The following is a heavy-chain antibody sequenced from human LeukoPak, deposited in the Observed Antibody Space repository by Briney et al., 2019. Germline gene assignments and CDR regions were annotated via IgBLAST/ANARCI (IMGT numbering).Heavy chain of an antibody. V-gene: IGHV3-23*01. CDR2: ISGSGGST. CDR1: GFTFSSYA. CDR3: AKDSDSSSWPPSIDY. Sequence: PGRSLRLSCTASGFTFSSYAMSWVRQAPGKGLEWVSAISGSGGSTYYADSVKGRFTISRDNSKNTLYLQMNSLRAEDTAVYYCAKDSDSSSWPPSIDYWGQGTLVTVSS. D-gene: IGHD6-13*01. J-gene: IGHJ4*02.